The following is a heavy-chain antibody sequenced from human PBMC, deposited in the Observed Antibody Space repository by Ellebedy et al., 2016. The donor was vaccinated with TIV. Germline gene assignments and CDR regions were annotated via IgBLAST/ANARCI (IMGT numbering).Heavy chain of an antibody. D-gene: IGHD4-17*01. CDR3: ATLMTTVTTNGAFDI. CDR1: GFTFSSYG. Sequence: GGSLRLSCAASGFTFSSYGMHWVRQAPGKGLEWVAVIWYDGSNKYYADSVKGRFTISRDNSKNTLYLQMGSLRAEDMAVYYCATLMTTVTTNGAFDIWGQGTMVTVSS. V-gene: IGHV3-30*02. CDR2: IWYDGSNK. J-gene: IGHJ3*02.